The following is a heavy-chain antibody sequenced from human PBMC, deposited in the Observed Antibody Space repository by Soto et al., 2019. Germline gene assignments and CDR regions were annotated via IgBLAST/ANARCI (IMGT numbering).Heavy chain of an antibody. CDR2: IYWDDDK. CDR3: AHRRKYSSGWQTFDY. CDR1: GFSLSTSGVG. D-gene: IGHD6-19*01. V-gene: IGHV2-5*02. Sequence: SGPTLVNPTQTLTLTCTFSGFSLSTSGVGVGWIRQPPGKALEWLAVIYWDDDKRYSPSLESRLTITEDTSKTQVVLTMSNMDPVDTATYYCAHRRKYSSGWQTFDYWGQGXQVTVSS. J-gene: IGHJ4*02.